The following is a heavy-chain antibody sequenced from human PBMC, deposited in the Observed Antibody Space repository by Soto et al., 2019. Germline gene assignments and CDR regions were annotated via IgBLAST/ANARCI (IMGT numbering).Heavy chain of an antibody. CDR2: INTDGGSS. CDR3: AREAGYCSRTSCYRRAFDT. V-gene: IGHV3-74*03. J-gene: IGHJ3*02. D-gene: IGHD2-2*01. Sequence: EVQLVESGGDLVQPGGSLRLSCAASGFTFSGHWMHWVRQVPGKGLEWVSRINTDGGSSAYADSVKVRFTISRDNAKNTLYLQMNGLRAEDTAVYYCAREAGYCSRTSCYRRAFDTWGQGTTVTVSS. CDR1: GFTFSGHW.